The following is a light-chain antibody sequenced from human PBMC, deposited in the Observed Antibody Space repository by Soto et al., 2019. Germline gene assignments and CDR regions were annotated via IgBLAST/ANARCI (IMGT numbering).Light chain of an antibody. CDR3: CSYTSSSTPWV. CDR2: DVS. CDR1: SSDVGGYNY. J-gene: IGLJ1*01. V-gene: IGLV2-14*03. Sequence: QSVLTQPASVSGSPGQSITISCTGTSSDVGGYNYVSWYQKHPGKAPKLMIYDVSDRPSGVSNRFSASKSGNTASLTIFGLQAEDEADYYCCSYTSSSTPWVFGTGTKVTVL.